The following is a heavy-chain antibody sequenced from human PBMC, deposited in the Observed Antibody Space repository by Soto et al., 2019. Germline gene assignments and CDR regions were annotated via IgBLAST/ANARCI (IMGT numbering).Heavy chain of an antibody. D-gene: IGHD6-19*01. V-gene: IGHV3-33*01. CDR2: IWYDGSNK. Sequence: QVQLVESGGGVVQPGRSLRLSCAASGFTFSSYGMHWVRQAPGKGLEWVAVIWYDGSNKYYADSVKGRFTISRDNSENTLYLQMNSLRAEDTAVYYCARGSGWYTAFDYWGQGTLVTVSS. CDR3: ARGSGWYTAFDY. CDR1: GFTFSSYG. J-gene: IGHJ4*02.